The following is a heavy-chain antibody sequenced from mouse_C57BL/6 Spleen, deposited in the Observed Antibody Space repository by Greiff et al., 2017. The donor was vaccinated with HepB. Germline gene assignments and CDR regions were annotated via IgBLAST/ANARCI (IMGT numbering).Heavy chain of an antibody. CDR1: GFTFSSYA. V-gene: IGHV5-9-1*02. D-gene: IGHD3-2*02. CDR3: TRDQRQLRLFAY. CDR2: ISSGGDYI. Sequence: EVQLVESGEGLVKPGGSLKLSCAASGFTFSSYAMSWVRQTPEKRLEWVAYISSGGDYIYYADTVKGRFTISRDNARNTLYLQMSSLKSEDTAMYYCTRDQRQLRLFAYWGQGTLVTVSA. J-gene: IGHJ3*01.